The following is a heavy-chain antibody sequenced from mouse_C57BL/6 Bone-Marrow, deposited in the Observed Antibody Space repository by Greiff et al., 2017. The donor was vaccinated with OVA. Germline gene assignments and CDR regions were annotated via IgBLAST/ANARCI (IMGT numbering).Heavy chain of an antibody. Sequence: EVQVVESGGGLVKPGGSLKLSCAASGFTFSDYGMHWVRQAPAKGLEWVAYISSGSSTIYYADTVKGRFTISRDNAKNTLFLQMTSLRSEDTAMYYCARPAGGAMDYWGQGTSVTVSS. CDR3: ARPAGGAMDY. CDR2: ISSGSSTI. J-gene: IGHJ4*01. V-gene: IGHV5-17*01. CDR1: GFTFSDYG.